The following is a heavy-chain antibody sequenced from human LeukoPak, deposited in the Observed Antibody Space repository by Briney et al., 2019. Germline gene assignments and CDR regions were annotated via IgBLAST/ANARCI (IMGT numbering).Heavy chain of an antibody. CDR1: GFTFSNYW. J-gene: IGHJ4*02. Sequence: GGSLRLSCAASGFTFSNYWMSWVRQAPGKGLEWVANINQDGSEKYYVDSVRGRFTISRDNAENSLYLQMNSLRAEDTAVYYCARAWMYSNYFRGQGTLVTVSS. V-gene: IGHV3-7*03. CDR2: INQDGSEK. CDR3: ARAWMYSNYF. D-gene: IGHD4-11*01.